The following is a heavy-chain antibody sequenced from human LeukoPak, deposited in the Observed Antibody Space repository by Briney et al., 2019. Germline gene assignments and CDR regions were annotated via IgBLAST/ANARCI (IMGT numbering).Heavy chain of an antibody. CDR2: IYNSGDT. Sequence: SETLSLTCTVSSGSISSSSYYWGWIRQPPGKGLEWIGSIYNSGDTYHNPSLKSRVTISLDTSKNQFSLKLSSVTAADTAVYYCARGTVGATPGYWGQGTLVTVSS. V-gene: IGHV4-39*07. J-gene: IGHJ4*02. D-gene: IGHD1-26*01. CDR1: SGSISSSSYY. CDR3: ARGTVGATPGY.